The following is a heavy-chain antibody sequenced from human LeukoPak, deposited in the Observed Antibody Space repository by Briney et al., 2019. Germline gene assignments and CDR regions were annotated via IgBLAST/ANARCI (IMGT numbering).Heavy chain of an antibody. CDR2: INPNSGDT. Sequence: ASVKVSCKASGYTFTGYHLHWVRQAPGQGLEWVGWINPNSGDTKYAQKFQGRVTMTRDTSISTAYMDLSRLGPDDTAFYYCARDGSTSFFDYWGQGTLVTVYS. D-gene: IGHD6-6*01. CDR1: GYTFTGYH. V-gene: IGHV1-2*02. J-gene: IGHJ4*02. CDR3: ARDGSTSFFDY.